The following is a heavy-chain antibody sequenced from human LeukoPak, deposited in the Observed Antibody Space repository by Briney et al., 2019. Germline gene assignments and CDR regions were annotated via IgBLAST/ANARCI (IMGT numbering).Heavy chain of an antibody. D-gene: IGHD2-2*01. Sequence: ASVKVSCKASGYTFTSYGISWVRQAPGQGLEWMGWVSAYNGNTDYAQKLQGRATMTTDTSTSTAYMELRSLRSDDTVVYYCASVPPVPAAIWEFDYWGQGTLVTVSS. J-gene: IGHJ4*02. CDR2: VSAYNGNT. V-gene: IGHV1-18*01. CDR3: ASVPPVPAAIWEFDY. CDR1: GYTFTSYG.